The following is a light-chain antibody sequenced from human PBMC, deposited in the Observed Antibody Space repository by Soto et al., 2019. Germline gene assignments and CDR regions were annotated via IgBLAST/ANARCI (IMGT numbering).Light chain of an antibody. Sequence: QSALTQPPSASRTPGQRVTIPCSGSSSDIRSNSVNWYQQLPGAAPRLLIYANDHRPSGVPDRFSASKSGTSASLAISGVRSEDEAFYYCATWSDSLKGWVFGGGTQLTVL. J-gene: IGLJ3*02. V-gene: IGLV1-44*01. CDR2: AND. CDR3: ATWSDSLKGWV. CDR1: SSDIRSNS.